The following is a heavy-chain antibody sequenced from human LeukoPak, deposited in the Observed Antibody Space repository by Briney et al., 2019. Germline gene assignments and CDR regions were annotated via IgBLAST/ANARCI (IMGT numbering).Heavy chain of an antibody. CDR3: ARVGSGYCSGGSCYLTTTYYYYMDV. J-gene: IGHJ6*03. D-gene: IGHD2-15*01. CDR2: ISSSSSYI. V-gene: IGHV3-21*01. Sequence: GGSLRLSCAASGFTFSSYSMNWVRQAPGKGLEWVSSISSSSSYIYYADSVKGRFTISRDNATNSLYLQMNSLRAEDTAVYYCARVGSGYCSGGSCYLTTTYYYYMDVWGKGTTVTVSS. CDR1: GFTFSSYS.